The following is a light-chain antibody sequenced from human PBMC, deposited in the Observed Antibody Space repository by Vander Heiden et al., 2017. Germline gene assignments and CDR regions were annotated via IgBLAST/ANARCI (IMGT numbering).Light chain of an antibody. J-gene: IGKJ2*01. CDR1: QSVNSN. CDR3: QQYNNWPIYT. CDR2: GAS. Sequence: EIVVTQSPATLSVSPGERATLSCRASQSVNSNLAWYQQKPGQPPRRLIYGASTRATGIPARFSGGGSGTEFTLTISSLQSEDFAVYYCQQYNNWPIYTFGQGTKLEIK. V-gene: IGKV3-15*01.